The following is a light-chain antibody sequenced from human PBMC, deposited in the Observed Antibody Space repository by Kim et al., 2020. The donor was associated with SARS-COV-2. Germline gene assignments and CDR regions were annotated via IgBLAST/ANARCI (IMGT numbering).Light chain of an antibody. V-gene: IGKV3-11*01. CDR1: ANVDIS. CDR2: DAA. J-gene: IGKJ4*01. CDR3: QQRGSWPPALT. Sequence: PGESATLSCSARANVDISLALYQQKPGQAPRLLIYDAAVRAAGIPDRFSGSGSGTDFTLTIGSLAPEDFAIYYCQQRGSWPPALTFGGGTKVDIK.